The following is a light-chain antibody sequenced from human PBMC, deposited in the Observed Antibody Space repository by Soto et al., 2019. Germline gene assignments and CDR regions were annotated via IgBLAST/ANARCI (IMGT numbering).Light chain of an antibody. J-gene: IGLJ1*01. Sequence: QSVLTQPRSVSGSPGQSVTISCTGTSSDVGGYNYVSWYQQHPGKAPKLMIYDASKRPSGVPDRFSGPKSGNTASLTISGLQAEDEADYYCCSYAGSYTYVFGTGTKVTVL. CDR2: DAS. CDR3: CSYAGSYTYV. CDR1: SSDVGGYNY. V-gene: IGLV2-11*01.